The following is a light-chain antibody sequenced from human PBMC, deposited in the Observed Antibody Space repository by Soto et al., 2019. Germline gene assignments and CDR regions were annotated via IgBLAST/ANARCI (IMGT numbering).Light chain of an antibody. J-gene: IGKJ2*01. V-gene: IGKV3-20*01. CDR3: QQYSSSPGYT. Sequence: EIVLTQSPGTLSLSPGERATLSCRASQSVSSNYLAWYRQKPGQAPRLLIYGASNRDTGIPDRFSGSGSGTDFTLTISRLEPEDFAVYYCQQYSSSPGYTFGQGTKLEIK. CDR2: GAS. CDR1: QSVSSNY.